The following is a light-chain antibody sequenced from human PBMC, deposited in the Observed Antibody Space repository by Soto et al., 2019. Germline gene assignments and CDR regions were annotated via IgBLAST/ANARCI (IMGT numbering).Light chain of an antibody. V-gene: IGKV3-15*01. J-gene: IGKJ1*01. CDR2: DAS. CDR3: QQYSIWRT. Sequence: EIVLTQSPATLSLSPGERATLSCRASQSVSSYLAWYQQKPGQAPRLLIYDASTRAPGIPARFSGSGSGTEFTLTIGSLQSEDFAVYYCQQYSIWRTFGQGTKVEIK. CDR1: QSVSSY.